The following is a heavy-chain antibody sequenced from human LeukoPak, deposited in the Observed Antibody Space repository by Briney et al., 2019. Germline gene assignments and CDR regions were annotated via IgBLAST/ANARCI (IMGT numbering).Heavy chain of an antibody. CDR1: GYTFTSYG. J-gene: IGHJ4*02. D-gene: IGHD3-10*01. CDR3: ARVSSPPLGSGNYYDFDY. V-gene: IGHV1-8*02. CDR2: MNPNSGNT. Sequence: ASVKVSCKASGYTFTSYGISWVRQAPGQGLEWMGWMNPNSGNTGYAQKFQGRVTMTRNTSISTAYMELSSLRSEDTAVYYCARVSSPPLGSGNYYDFDYWGQGTLVTVSS.